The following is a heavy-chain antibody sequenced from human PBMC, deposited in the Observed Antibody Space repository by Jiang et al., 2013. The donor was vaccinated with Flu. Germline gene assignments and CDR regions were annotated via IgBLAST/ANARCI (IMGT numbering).Heavy chain of an antibody. J-gene: IGHJ2*01. V-gene: IGHV4-61*01. CDR2: IHDSGST. D-gene: IGHD6-19*01. CDR3: ARAFDSSGWYRYWYFDL. Sequence: GPGLVKPSETLSLTCTVSGGSVSSGSYYWSWIRQPPGKGLEWIGYIHDSGSTNYNPSLKSRVAISLDKPKNQFSLDLRPVTAADTALYYCARAFDSSGWYRYWYFDLWGRGTLVTVSS. CDR1: GGSVSSGSYY.